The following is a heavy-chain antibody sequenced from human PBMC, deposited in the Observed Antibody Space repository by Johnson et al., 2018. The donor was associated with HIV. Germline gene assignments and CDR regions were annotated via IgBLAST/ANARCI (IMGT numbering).Heavy chain of an antibody. V-gene: IGHV3-66*01. CDR1: GFTVSRYY. CDR3: ARVGLTGAQTGDAFDI. CDR2: IYSDGSI. J-gene: IGHJ3*02. Sequence: VQLVESGGGLVQPGGSLRLSCAASGFTVSRYYMSWVRQAPGKGLEWVSVIYSDGSIYYADSVKGRFTISRDNSKNTLYLQMNSLRAEDTAVYYCARVGLTGAQTGDAFDIWGQGTMVTVSS. D-gene: IGHD7-27*01.